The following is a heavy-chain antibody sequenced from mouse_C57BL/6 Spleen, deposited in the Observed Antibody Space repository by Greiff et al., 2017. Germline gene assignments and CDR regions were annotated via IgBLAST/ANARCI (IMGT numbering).Heavy chain of an antibody. CDR2: ISGGGGNT. D-gene: IGHD1-1*02. CDR3: ARGDYGAMDY. CDR1: GFTFSSYT. V-gene: IGHV5-9*01. J-gene: IGHJ4*01. Sequence: EVKVEESGGGLVKPGGSLKLSCAASGFTFSSYTMSWVRQTPEKRLEWVATISGGGGNTYYPDSVKGRFTISRDNAKNTLYLQMSSLRSEDTALYYCARGDYGAMDYWGQGTSVTVSS.